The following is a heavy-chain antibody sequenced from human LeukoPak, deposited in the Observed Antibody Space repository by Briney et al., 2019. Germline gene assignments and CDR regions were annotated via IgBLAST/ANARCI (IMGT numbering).Heavy chain of an antibody. CDR3: ARYSNYVVYYYMDV. CDR1: GFTFSDYY. CDR2: INWNGGST. D-gene: IGHD4-11*01. J-gene: IGHJ6*03. Sequence: PGGSLRLSCAASGFTFSDYYMSWIRQAPGKGLEWVSGINWNGGSTGYADSVKGRFTISRDNAKNSLYLQMNSLRAEDTALYYCARYSNYVVYYYMDVWGKGTTVTVSS. V-gene: IGHV3-20*04.